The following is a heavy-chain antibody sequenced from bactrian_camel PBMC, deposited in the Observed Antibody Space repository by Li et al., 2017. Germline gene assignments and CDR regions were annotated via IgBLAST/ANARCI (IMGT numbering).Heavy chain of an antibody. D-gene: IGHD3*01. CDR1: GYTYSRYC. CDR3: AVEVPCMGWSMPAPKASDFGH. CDR2: MSTYGGK. J-gene: IGHJ6*01. V-gene: IGHV3S53*01. Sequence: HVQLVESGGGSVPAGGSLRLSCAAAGYTYSRYCMAWFRQVPGKERQWVATMSTYGGKNYADSVQGRFTISQNNAKDTVYLQMDSLKFEDTAVYYCAVEVPCMGWSMPAPKASDFGHWARGPRSPSP.